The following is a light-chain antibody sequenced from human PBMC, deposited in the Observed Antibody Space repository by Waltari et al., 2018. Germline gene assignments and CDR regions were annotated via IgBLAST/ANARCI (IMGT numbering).Light chain of an antibody. Sequence: QSVLTHPPSASGTPGQRVTISCSGSRSTISSNYVYWSQHLPGTAPKLLSYRNNRRRSGVPGGFSGSKSDTPASLAIGGLRSEDEADYYCASWDASLSAWLFGGGTKVTVL. CDR1: RSTISSNY. V-gene: IGLV1-47*01. CDR3: ASWDASLSAWL. J-gene: IGLJ3*02. CDR2: RNN.